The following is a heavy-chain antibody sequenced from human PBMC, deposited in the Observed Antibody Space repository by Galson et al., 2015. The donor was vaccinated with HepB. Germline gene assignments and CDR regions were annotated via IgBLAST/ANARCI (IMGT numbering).Heavy chain of an antibody. Sequence: SLRLSCAASGFTFSTYWMTWVRQAPGKGLEWVASMKQDGSEKYYVDSVKGRFTISRDNAKNSLYLQMHSLRAEDTAVYHCARLHDCLWGIYRYFDYWGQGTLVTVSS. CDR1: GFTFSTYW. D-gene: IGHD3-16*02. CDR2: MKQDGSEK. J-gene: IGHJ4*02. V-gene: IGHV3-7*01. CDR3: ARLHDCLWGIYRYFDY.